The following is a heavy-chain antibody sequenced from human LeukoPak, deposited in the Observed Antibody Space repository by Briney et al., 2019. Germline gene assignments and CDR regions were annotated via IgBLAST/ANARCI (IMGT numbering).Heavy chain of an antibody. J-gene: IGHJ4*02. V-gene: IGHV4-34*01. CDR2: INHSGST. Sequence: SETLSLTCAVYGGSFSGYYWSWIRQPPGKGLEWIGEINHSGSTNYNPSLKSRATISVDTSKNQFSLKLNSVTAADTAMYYCRYCSSTSCRDFWGQGTLVTVSS. D-gene: IGHD2-2*01. CDR1: GGSFSGYY. CDR3: RYCSSTSCRDF.